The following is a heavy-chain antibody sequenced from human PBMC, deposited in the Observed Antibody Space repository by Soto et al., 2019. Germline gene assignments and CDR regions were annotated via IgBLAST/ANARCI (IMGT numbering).Heavy chain of an antibody. D-gene: IGHD3-3*01. Sequence: QVQLVQSGAEVKKPGASVQVSCKASGYTFTDYYIHWVRQAPGHGLEWMGMINPTGGSTNYAQKLQGRVTMTRDTSTSTVYMELTSLRSDDTGVYYCARENRGEKGYSYWSAYYGFKRGLDNNSGCAYWGQGTLVTVSS. CDR1: GYTFTDYY. CDR2: INPTGGST. V-gene: IGHV1-46*01. CDR3: ARENRGEKGYSYWSAYYGFKRGLDNNSGCAY. J-gene: IGHJ4*02.